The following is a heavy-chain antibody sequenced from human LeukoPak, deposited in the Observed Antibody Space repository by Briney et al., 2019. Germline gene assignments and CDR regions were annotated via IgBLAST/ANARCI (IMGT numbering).Heavy chain of an antibody. CDR2: IYHSGST. CDR3: ARGPPASLILRFLEWEPLPSFDY. D-gene: IGHD3-3*01. V-gene: IGHV4-38-2*01. J-gene: IGHJ4*02. Sequence: PSETLSLTCAVSGYSISSGYYWGWIRQPPGKGLEWIGSIYHSGSTYYNPSLKSRVTISVDTSKNQFSLKLSSVTAADTAVYYCARGPPASLILRFLEWEPLPSFDYWGQGTLVTVSS. CDR1: GYSISSGYY.